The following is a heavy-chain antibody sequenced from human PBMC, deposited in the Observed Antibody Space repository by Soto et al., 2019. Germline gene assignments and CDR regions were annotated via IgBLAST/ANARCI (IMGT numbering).Heavy chain of an antibody. D-gene: IGHD4-17*01. V-gene: IGHV4-61*08. CDR1: GGSISSGGYF. Sequence: SETLSLTCAVSGGSISSGGYFWSWIRQPPGKGLEWIGYIYYSGSTNYNPSLKSRVTISVDTSKNQFSLKLSSVTAADTAVYYCAREPTTVTNYYYYALAVWGQGTTVTVSS. J-gene: IGHJ6*02. CDR2: IYYSGST. CDR3: AREPTTVTNYYYYALAV.